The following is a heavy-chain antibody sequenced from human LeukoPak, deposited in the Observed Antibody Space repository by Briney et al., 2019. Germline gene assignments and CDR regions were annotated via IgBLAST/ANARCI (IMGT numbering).Heavy chain of an antibody. CDR2: IIPILGIA. CDR3: AREVSSGWYGSPSFDY. V-gene: IGHV1-69*04. J-gene: IGHJ4*02. Sequence: SVKVSCKASGGTFSSYTISWVRQAPGQGLEWMGRIIPILGIANYAQKFQGGVTITADKSTSTAYMELSSLRSEDTAVYYCAREVSSGWYGSPSFDYWGQGTLVTVSS. CDR1: GGTFSSYT. D-gene: IGHD6-19*01.